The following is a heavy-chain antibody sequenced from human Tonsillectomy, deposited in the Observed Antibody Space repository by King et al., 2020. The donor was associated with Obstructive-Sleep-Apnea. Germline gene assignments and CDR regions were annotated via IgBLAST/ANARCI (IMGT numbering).Heavy chain of an antibody. CDR1: GGSISSGGYY. CDR3: ARGEIAYGSGSYYRPAAFDI. J-gene: IGHJ3*02. D-gene: IGHD3-10*01. V-gene: IGHV4-31*03. Sequence: LPLQESGPGLVKPSQTLSLICTVSGGSISSGGYYWSWIRQHPGKGLEWIGNIYDSGSTHYNSSLKSRVTISVDTSKNQFSLKLSSVTAADTAVYYCARGEIAYGSGSYYRPAAFDIWGQGTMVTVSS. CDR2: IYDSGST.